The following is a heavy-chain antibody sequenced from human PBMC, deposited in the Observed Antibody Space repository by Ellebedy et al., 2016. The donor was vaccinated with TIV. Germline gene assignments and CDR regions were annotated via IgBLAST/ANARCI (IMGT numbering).Heavy chain of an antibody. CDR2: ISWNSGSI. D-gene: IGHD6-19*01. J-gene: IGHJ5*02. CDR1: GFTFDDYA. Sequence: SLKISCAASGFTFDDYAMHWVRQAPGKGLEWVSGISWNSGSIGYADSVKGRFTISRDNAKNSLYLQMNSLRAEDTALYYCAKDGISSGWYYGKRVAPFAGRTNWFDPWGQGTLVTVSS. CDR3: AKDGISSGWYYGKRVAPFAGRTNWFDP. V-gene: IGHV3-9*01.